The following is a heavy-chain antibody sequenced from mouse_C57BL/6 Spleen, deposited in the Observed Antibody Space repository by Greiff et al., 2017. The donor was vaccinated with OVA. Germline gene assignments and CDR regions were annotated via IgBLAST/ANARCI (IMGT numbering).Heavy chain of an antibody. Sequence: DVKLVESGGGLVKPGGSLKLSCAASGFTFSSYAMSWVRQTPEKRLEWVATISDGGSYTYYPDNVKGRFTISRDNAKNNLYLQMSHLKSEDTAMYYCAREKGPFDYWGQGTTLTVSS. CDR1: GFTFSSYA. CDR3: AREKGPFDY. J-gene: IGHJ2*01. V-gene: IGHV5-4*01. CDR2: ISDGGSYT.